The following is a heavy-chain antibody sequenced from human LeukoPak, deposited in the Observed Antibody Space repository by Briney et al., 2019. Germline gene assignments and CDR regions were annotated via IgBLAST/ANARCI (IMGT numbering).Heavy chain of an antibody. D-gene: IGHD3-10*01. CDR1: GGSIGSSNW. V-gene: IGHV4-4*02. Sequence: SETLSLTCAVSGGSIGSSNWWSWVRQPPGKGLEWIGEIYHSGSTNYNPSLKSRVTISVDKSKNQFSLKLSSVTAADTAVYYCAREGSDYYGSGSYYRSYYYYMDVWGKGTTVTISS. CDR3: AREGSDYYGSGSYYRSYYYYMDV. J-gene: IGHJ6*03. CDR2: IYHSGST.